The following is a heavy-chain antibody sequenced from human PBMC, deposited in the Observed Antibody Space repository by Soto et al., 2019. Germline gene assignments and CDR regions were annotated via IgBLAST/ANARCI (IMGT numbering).Heavy chain of an antibody. Sequence: QVQLQESGPGLVKPSETLSLTCTVSGDFISTFYWSWIRQPPGKGLEWIGYIYSGGSTNYNPSLKGRVTLSVVTSKNQLSLNLTSVTAADTAVYYCVREGKQWLVHKKKDRHYYYMDVWGKGTAVTVSS. CDR1: GDFISTFY. CDR2: IYSGGST. D-gene: IGHD6-19*01. V-gene: IGHV4-59*01. CDR3: VREGKQWLVHKKKDRHYYYMDV. J-gene: IGHJ6*03.